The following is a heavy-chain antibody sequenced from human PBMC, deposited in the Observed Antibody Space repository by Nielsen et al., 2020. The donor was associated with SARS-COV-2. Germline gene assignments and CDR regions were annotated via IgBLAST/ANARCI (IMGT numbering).Heavy chain of an antibody. V-gene: IGHV4-59*08. CDR3: ARLGLDP. Sequence: SETLSLTCTVSGGSISSYYWSWIRQPPGKGLEWIGYIYYSGTTNYNPSLESRVTISVDTSKNQFSLNLTSVTAADTAVYYCARLGLDPWGQGTLVTVSS. J-gene: IGHJ5*02. CDR1: GGSISSYY. CDR2: IYYSGTT.